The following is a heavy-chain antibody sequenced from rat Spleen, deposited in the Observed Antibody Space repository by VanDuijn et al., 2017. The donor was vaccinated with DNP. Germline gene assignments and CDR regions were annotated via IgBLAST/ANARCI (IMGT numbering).Heavy chain of an antibody. J-gene: IGHJ1*01. CDR2: ISPSGSRT. CDR1: GFTFSNYD. D-gene: IGHD3-1*01. CDR3: ARGSTSIYWYFDF. V-gene: IGHV5-25*01. Sequence: EVQLVESGGGLVQPGRSMKLSCAASGFTFSNYDMAWVRQAPKKGLEWVATISPSGSRTYYPDSVKGRFTISRDDAKSGLYLQMNSLKSEDTATYYCARGSTSIYWYFDFWGPGTMVTVSS.